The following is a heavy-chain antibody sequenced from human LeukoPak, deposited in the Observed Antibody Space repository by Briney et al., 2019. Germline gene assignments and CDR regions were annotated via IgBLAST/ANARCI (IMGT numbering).Heavy chain of an antibody. CDR2: IYYSGST. Sequence: SETLSLTCTVSGGSISSYYWSWIRQPPGKGLEWIGYIYYSGSTYYNPSLKSRVTISVDTSKNQFSLKLSSVTAADTAVYYCARDGKYGDFFDYWGQGTLVTVSS. J-gene: IGHJ4*02. CDR1: GGSISSYY. V-gene: IGHV4-59*06. CDR3: ARDGKYGDFFDY. D-gene: IGHD5-24*01.